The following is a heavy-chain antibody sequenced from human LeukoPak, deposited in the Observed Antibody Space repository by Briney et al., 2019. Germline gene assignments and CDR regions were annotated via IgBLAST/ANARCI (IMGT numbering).Heavy chain of an antibody. V-gene: IGHV3-15*01. J-gene: IGHJ4*02. D-gene: IGHD3-3*01. CDR1: GFTFSNAW. CDR3: TTGSGYLLDY. Sequence: GGSFRLSCAASGFTFSNAWMSWVRQIPGKGLEWVGRIKSKTHSGTTDYAAPVKGRFTISRDDSKNTLYLQMNSLKAEDTAVYSCTTGSGYLLDYWGQGTLVTVSS. CDR2: IKSKTHSGTT.